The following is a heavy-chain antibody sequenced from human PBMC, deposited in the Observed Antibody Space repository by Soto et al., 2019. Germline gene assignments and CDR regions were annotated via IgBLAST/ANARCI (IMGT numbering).Heavy chain of an antibody. D-gene: IGHD2-21*02. Sequence: ASVKVSCKASGGTFSSYAISWVRQAPGQGLEWMGGIIPILGIANYAQKLQGRVTITADKSTSTAYMELSSLRSEDTAGYYCARESGLAAYCGGDCYYYFDYWGQGTLVTVSS. CDR3: ARESGLAAYCGGDCYYYFDY. CDR2: IIPILGIA. V-gene: IGHV1-69*10. CDR1: GGTFSSYA. J-gene: IGHJ4*02.